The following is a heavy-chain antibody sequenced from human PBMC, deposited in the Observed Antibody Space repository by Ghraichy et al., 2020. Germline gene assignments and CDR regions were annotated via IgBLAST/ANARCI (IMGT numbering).Heavy chain of an antibody. CDR1: GFSLSTSGVG. V-gene: IGHV2-5*02. CDR3: AHSYFVVVPAAISFRMDYYYYYMDV. CDR2: IYWDDDK. Sequence: SGPTLVKPTQTLTLTCTFSGFSLSTSGVGVGWIRQPPGKALEWLALIYWDDDKRYSPSLKSRLSITKDTSKNQVVLTMTNMDPVDTATYYCAHSYFVVVPAAISFRMDYYYYYMDVWGKGTTVTVSS. D-gene: IGHD2-2*02. J-gene: IGHJ6*03.